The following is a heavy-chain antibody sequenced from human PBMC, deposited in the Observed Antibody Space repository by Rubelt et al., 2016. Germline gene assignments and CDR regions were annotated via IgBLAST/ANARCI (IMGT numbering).Heavy chain of an antibody. CDR2: IVSDGART. J-gene: IGHJ4*02. CDR3: VRGYYDSSDSYSGAF. D-gene: IGHD3-22*01. CDR1: GFTFSNYW. Sequence: VQPGGSLRLSCEASGFTFSNYWMHWVRQAPGKGLAWVSVIVSDGARTNYADSVNGRFTISRDNAKNTLYLQMNSLRAEDTGVYDCVRGYYDSSDSYSGAFWGQGALVTVSS. V-gene: IGHV3-74*01.